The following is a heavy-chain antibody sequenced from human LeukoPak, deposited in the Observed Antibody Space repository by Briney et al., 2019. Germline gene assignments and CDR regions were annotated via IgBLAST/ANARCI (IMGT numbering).Heavy chain of an antibody. CDR3: ARSAAAGTFIFDY. D-gene: IGHD6-13*01. Sequence: SETLSLTCTVSGGSISSYYWSWVRQPPGKGLEWIAYIYYSGSTNYNPSLKSRVTISVDTSKNQFSLKLSSVTAADTAVYYCARSAAAGTFIFDYWGEGTLVTVSS. CDR2: IYYSGST. V-gene: IGHV4-59*08. J-gene: IGHJ4*02. CDR1: GGSISSYY.